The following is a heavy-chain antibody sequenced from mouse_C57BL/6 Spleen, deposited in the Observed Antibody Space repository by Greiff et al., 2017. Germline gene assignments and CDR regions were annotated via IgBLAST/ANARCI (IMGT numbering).Heavy chain of an antibody. J-gene: IGHJ4*01. CDR1: GYTFTDYE. Sequence: QVQLQQSGAELVRPGASVTLSCKASGYTFTDYEMHWVKQTPVHGLEWIGAIDPETGGTAYNQKFKGKAILTADKSSSTAYMELRSLTSEDSAVYYCTRRGFEAMDYWGQGTSVTVSS. CDR3: TRRGFEAMDY. CDR2: IDPETGGT. V-gene: IGHV1-15*01.